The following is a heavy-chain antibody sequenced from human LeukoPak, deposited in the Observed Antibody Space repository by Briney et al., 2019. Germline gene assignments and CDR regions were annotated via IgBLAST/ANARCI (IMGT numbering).Heavy chain of an antibody. Sequence: PGGSLRLSCAASGFTVSSNYMSWVRQAPGKGLEWVSVIYSGGSTYYADSVKGRFTISRDNAKNSLYLQMNSLRGEGTAVYYCARVRGGYWLDYWGQGTLVTVSS. V-gene: IGHV3-53*01. CDR3: ARVRGGYWLDY. CDR2: IYSGGST. CDR1: GFTVSSNY. J-gene: IGHJ4*02. D-gene: IGHD3-22*01.